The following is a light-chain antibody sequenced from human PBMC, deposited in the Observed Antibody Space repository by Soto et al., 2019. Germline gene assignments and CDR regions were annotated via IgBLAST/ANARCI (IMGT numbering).Light chain of an antibody. V-gene: IGKV3-20*01. CDR3: QQYGSSGT. Sequence: TQYTATLSWSPRERGTLSCRVSQSISTSHYVAWYQQKPGQAPRLLIYDSSTRATGIPDRFSGSGSGTDFTLTISRLEPEDFAVYYCQQYGSSGTFGQGTKVDI. J-gene: IGKJ1*01. CDR1: QSISTSHY. CDR2: DSS.